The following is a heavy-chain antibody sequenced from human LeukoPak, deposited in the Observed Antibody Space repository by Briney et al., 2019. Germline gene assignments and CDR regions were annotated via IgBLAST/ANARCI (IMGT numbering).Heavy chain of an antibody. J-gene: IGHJ4*02. Sequence: GASVKVSCKASGYTFTGYYMHWVRQAPGQGLEWMGWINPNSGGTNYAQKFQGRVTMTRDTSISTAYMELSRLRSDDTAVYYCARANWGDCSSTSCLIDYWGQGTLVTVSS. CDR3: ARANWGDCSSTSCLIDY. CDR1: GYTFTGYY. CDR2: INPNSGGT. D-gene: IGHD2-2*01. V-gene: IGHV1-2*02.